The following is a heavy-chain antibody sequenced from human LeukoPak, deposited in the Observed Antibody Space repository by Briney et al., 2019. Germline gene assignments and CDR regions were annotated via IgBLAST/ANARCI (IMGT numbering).Heavy chain of an antibody. CDR2: IIPIFGTA. Sequence: ASVKVSCKASGGTFSSYAISWVRQAPGQGLEWMGGIIPIFGTANYAQKFQGRVTITADESTSTAYMELSSLRSEDTAVYYCARNYDFWSGTFDYWGQGTLVTVSS. D-gene: IGHD3-3*01. CDR3: ARNYDFWSGTFDY. J-gene: IGHJ4*02. V-gene: IGHV1-69*13. CDR1: GGTFSSYA.